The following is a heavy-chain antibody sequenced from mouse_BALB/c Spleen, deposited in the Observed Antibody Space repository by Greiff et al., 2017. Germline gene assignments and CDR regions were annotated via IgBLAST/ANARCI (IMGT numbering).Heavy chain of an antibody. CDR1: GFTFSSYT. Sequence: EVMLVESGGGLVKPGGSLKLSCAASGFTFSSYTMSWVRQTPEKRLEWVATISSGGGNTYYPDSVKGRFTISRDNAKNNLYLQMSSLRSEDTALYYCARSLKSNYVRFAYWGQGTLVTVSA. CDR2: ISSGGGNT. J-gene: IGHJ3*01. D-gene: IGHD2-5*01. V-gene: IGHV5-9*03. CDR3: ARSLKSNYVRFAY.